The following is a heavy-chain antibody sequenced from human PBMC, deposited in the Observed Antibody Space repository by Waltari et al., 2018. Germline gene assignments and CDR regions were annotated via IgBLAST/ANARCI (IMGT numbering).Heavy chain of an antibody. CDR1: GFTFSSYS. CDR3: ARDRSIFGVANMDV. Sequence: LVESGGGLVQPGGSLRLSCAASGFTFSSYSMNWVRQAPGKGLEWVSYISSSSSTIYYADSVKGRFTISRDNAKNSLYLQMNSLRAEDTAVYYCARDRSIFGVANMDVWGKGTTVTVSS. J-gene: IGHJ6*03. V-gene: IGHV3-48*04. CDR2: ISSSSSTI. D-gene: IGHD3-3*01.